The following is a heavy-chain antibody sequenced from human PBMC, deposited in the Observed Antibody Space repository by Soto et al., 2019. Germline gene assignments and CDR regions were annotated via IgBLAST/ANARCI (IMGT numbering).Heavy chain of an antibody. CDR2: ISAYNGNT. CDR1: GYTFTSYG. Sequence: GASVKVSCKASGYTFTSYGISWVRQAPGQGLEWMGWISAYNGNTNYAQKLQGRVAMTTDTSTSTAYMELRSLRSDDTAVYYCARWAYSSSWRNNWFDPWCQGTLVTVSS. D-gene: IGHD6-13*01. CDR3: ARWAYSSSWRNNWFDP. J-gene: IGHJ5*02. V-gene: IGHV1-18*01.